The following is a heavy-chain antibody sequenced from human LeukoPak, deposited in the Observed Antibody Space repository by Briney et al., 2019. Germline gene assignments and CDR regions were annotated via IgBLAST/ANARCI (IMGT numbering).Heavy chain of an antibody. D-gene: IGHD1-26*01. CDR1: GFTFSSYS. CDR2: ISSSSSYI. J-gene: IGHJ6*03. CDR3: ARDGEPHYYYYYMDV. Sequence: PGGSLRLSCAASGFTFSSYSMNWVRQAPGKGLEWVSSISSSSSYIYYADSVKGRFTISRDNAKNSLYLQMNSLRAEDTAVYYCARDGEPHYYYYYMDVWGKGTTVTVSS. V-gene: IGHV3-21*01.